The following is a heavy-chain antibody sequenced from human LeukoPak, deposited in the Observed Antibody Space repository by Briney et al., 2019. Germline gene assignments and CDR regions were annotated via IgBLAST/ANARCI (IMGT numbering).Heavy chain of an antibody. D-gene: IGHD6-19*01. V-gene: IGHV1-18*01. CDR3: ARDLSGWYISYYYYMDV. J-gene: IGHJ6*03. Sequence: ASVKVSCKASGYTFTSYGISWVRQAPGQGLEWMGWISAYNGNTNYAQKLQGRVTMTTDTSTSTAYMELRSLRSDDTAVYYCARDLSGWYISYYYYMDVWGKGTTVTVSS. CDR1: GYTFTSYG. CDR2: ISAYNGNT.